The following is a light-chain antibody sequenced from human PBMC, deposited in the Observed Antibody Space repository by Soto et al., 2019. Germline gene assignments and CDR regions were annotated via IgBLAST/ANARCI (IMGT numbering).Light chain of an antibody. CDR3: MQGVQTPFT. CDR1: QSLLFSNGYNY. Sequence: DIVMTQSPLSLPVTPGEPASISCRSSQSLLFSNGYNYLDWYLQKPGQSPQLLISLGSNRAPGVPDRCSGSGSGTDFTLKISRVEAEDVGVYYCMQGVQTPFTFGPGTKVDIK. CDR2: LGS. J-gene: IGKJ3*01. V-gene: IGKV2-28*01.